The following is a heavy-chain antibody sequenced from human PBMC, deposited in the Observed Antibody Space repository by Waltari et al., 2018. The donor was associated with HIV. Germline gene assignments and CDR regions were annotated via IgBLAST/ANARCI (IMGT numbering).Heavy chain of an antibody. V-gene: IGHV3-74*01. CDR3: VREVVVAATWWFDP. Sequence: EVQLLESGGGFVQPGGSLRLSCGAPGFSFSNYWMHWVRQAPGKGLVWVSRISGDGSSTTYADSVKGRFTISRDNPKNTLYLQMNSLRVEDTAVYYCVREVVVAATWWFDPWGQGTLVTVSS. CDR2: ISGDGSST. J-gene: IGHJ5*02. D-gene: IGHD2-15*01. CDR1: GFSFSNYW.